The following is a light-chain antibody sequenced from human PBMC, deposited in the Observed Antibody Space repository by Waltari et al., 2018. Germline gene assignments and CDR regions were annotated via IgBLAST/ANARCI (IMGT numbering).Light chain of an antibody. J-gene: IGLJ3*02. V-gene: IGLV2-14*03. CDR2: GVN. CDR3: SSYTSTIRV. Sequence: QSALTQPASVSGSPGQSVTIPCTGTSSDVGGYNYVSWFQQHPGKAPKLILYGVNKRPSGVSARFFGSKSGNTASLTISGLQAEDEGEYYCSSYTSTIRVFGGGTKLTVL. CDR1: SSDVGGYNY.